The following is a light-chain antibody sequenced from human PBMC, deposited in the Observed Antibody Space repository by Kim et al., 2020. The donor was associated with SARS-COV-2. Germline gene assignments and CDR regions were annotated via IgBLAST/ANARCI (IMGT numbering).Light chain of an antibody. CDR1: ETISSDY. Sequence: EIVLTQSPGTLSLSPGERATLSCRTSETISSDYVAWYRHKPGQAPRLLIDGSSTRATGIPERFSGSGSGTDFTLTISRLGPEDFAVYYCQQSDHSFPYTLGQGPKLEI. CDR2: GSS. J-gene: IGKJ2*01. V-gene: IGKV3-20*01. CDR3: QQSDHSFPYT.